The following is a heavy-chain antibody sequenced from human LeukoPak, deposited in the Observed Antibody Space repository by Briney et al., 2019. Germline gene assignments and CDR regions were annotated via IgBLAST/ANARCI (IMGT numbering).Heavy chain of an antibody. Sequence: GGSLRLSCAASGFTFSSYEMNWVRQAPGKGLEWVSYISSSGSTIYYADSVKGRFTISRDNAKNSVYLQMNSLRAEDTAVYYCARDKWLTTTHYFDYWGQGTLVTVSS. CDR2: ISSSGSTI. CDR3: ARDKWLTTTHYFDY. J-gene: IGHJ4*02. CDR1: GFTFSSYE. V-gene: IGHV3-48*03. D-gene: IGHD4-11*01.